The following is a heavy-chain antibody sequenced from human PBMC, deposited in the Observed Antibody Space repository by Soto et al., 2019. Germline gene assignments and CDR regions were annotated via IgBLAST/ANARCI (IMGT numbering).Heavy chain of an antibody. V-gene: IGHV3-30*04. CDR2: ISSDGTDK. CDR3: ARDVFLGSPAYYFDY. Sequence: QVQLVESGGGAVQPGRSLRLSCVASGFTFSNYPMHWVRQAPGKGLEWVAGISSDGTDKYYVDSVKGRFIISRDNSKNTVSLQMNFVRPEDTAVFYCARDVFLGSPAYYFDYWGQGPLVTV. J-gene: IGHJ4*02. D-gene: IGHD3-16*01. CDR1: GFTFSNYP.